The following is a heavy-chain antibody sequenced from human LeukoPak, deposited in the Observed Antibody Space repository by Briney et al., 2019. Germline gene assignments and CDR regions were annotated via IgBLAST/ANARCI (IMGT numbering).Heavy chain of an antibody. CDR1: GFTFSSYA. CDR2: ISYDGSNK. V-gene: IGHV3-30-3*01. CDR3: ARARPGTTLYGC. D-gene: IGHD1-7*01. Sequence: GGSLRLSCAASGFTFSSYAMHWVRQAPGKGLEWVAVISYDGSNKYYADSVKGRFTISRDNSKNTLYLQMNSLRAEDTAVYYCARARPGTTLYGCWGQGTLVTVSS. J-gene: IGHJ4*02.